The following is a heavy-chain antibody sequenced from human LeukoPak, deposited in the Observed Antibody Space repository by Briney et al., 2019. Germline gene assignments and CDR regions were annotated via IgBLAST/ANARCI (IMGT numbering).Heavy chain of an antibody. V-gene: IGHV1-18*01. CDR2: ISAYNGNT. Sequence: ASVKVSCKASGYTFTSYGISLVRQAPGQGLEWMGWISAYNGNTNYAQKLQGRVTMTTDTSTSTAYMERRSLGSDDTAVYSCARTVGGGGIAAAGTVEFDPWGQGTLVTVSS. J-gene: IGHJ5*02. CDR3: ARTVGGGGIAAAGTVEFDP. CDR1: GYTFTSYG. D-gene: IGHD6-13*01.